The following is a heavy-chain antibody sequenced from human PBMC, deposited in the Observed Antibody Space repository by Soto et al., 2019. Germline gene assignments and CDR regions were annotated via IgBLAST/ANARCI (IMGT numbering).Heavy chain of an antibody. CDR2: IWYDGSNK. D-gene: IGHD5-18*01. Sequence: VQLVESGGGVVQPGRSLRLSCAASGFTFSSYGMHWVRQAPGKGLEWVAVIWYDGSNKYYADSVKGRFTISRDNSKNTLYLQMNSLRAEDTAVYYCARDEGRGYSYGYAYYYYGMDVWGQGTTVTVSS. V-gene: IGHV3-33*01. CDR1: GFTFSSYG. CDR3: ARDEGRGYSYGYAYYYYGMDV. J-gene: IGHJ6*02.